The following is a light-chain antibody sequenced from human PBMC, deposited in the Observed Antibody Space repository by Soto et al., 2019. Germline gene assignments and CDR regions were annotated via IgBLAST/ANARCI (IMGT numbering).Light chain of an antibody. J-gene: IGKJ1*01. CDR1: QSIVTY. V-gene: IGKV1-39*01. CDR2: AAS. CDR3: QQSYSTSWT. Sequence: DIQMTQSPHSLSASVGDRVTITCRASQSIVTYLNWYQQKPGKAPNLLVYAASSLQSGVPSRFSGSGSGTDFTLTITTLQPEEFATYYCQQSYSTSWTFGQGTKVEIK.